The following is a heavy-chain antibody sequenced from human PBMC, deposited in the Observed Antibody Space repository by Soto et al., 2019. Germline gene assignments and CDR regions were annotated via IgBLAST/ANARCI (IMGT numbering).Heavy chain of an antibody. J-gene: IGHJ4*02. V-gene: IGHV3-7*01. D-gene: IGHD5-18*01. CDR1: GFSMSRYW. CDR3: AIGGFSYGTEIEY. Sequence: EVQLVESGGGLVQPGGSLRLSCTASGFSMSRYWMTWVRQAPGKGLEWVADIKQDGSEYYYVDSVKGRFTISRDNAKNSLYLQMTSLRAEDTALYYCAIGGFSYGTEIEYWGQGTLVTVSS. CDR2: IKQDGSEY.